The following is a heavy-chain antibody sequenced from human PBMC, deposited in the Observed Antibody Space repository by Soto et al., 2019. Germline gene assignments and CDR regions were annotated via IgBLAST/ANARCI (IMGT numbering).Heavy chain of an antibody. J-gene: IGHJ6*02. V-gene: IGHV1-46*01. Sequence: GASVKVSCKASGYTFTSYYMHWVRQAPGQGLEWMGIINPSGGSTGYAQKFQGRVTMTRDTSTSTVYMELSSLRSEDTAVYYCARDQSSGGSCYSCYYGMDVWGQGTTVTVSS. CDR1: GYTFTSYY. CDR3: ARDQSSGGSCYSCYYGMDV. D-gene: IGHD2-15*01. CDR2: INPSGGST.